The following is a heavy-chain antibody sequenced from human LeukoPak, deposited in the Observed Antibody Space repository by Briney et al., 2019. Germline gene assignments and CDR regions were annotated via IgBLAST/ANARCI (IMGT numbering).Heavy chain of an antibody. CDR1: GGSISSSSYY. D-gene: IGHD3-3*01. V-gene: IGHV4-39*01. J-gene: IGHJ4*02. CDR2: IYYSGST. Sequence: PSETLSLXCTVSGGSISSSSYYWGWIRQPPGKGLEWIGSIYYSGSTYYNPSLKSRVTISVDTSKNQFSLKLSSVTAADTAVYYCASSITIFGVVIRFDYWGQGTLVTVSS. CDR3: ASSITIFGVVIRFDY.